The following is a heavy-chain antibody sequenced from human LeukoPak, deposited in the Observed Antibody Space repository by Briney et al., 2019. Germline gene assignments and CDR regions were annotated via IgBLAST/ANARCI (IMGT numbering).Heavy chain of an antibody. V-gene: IGHV3-74*01. Sequence: GGPLRLSCAASGFSFSSSCMHWVRQVPGKGLVWVARINIDGSIATYADSAKGRFTISRDNAKNTLYMQMNSLRAEDTALYYCVRDASTTNWPSYFDYWGQGTLVTV. D-gene: IGHD2-2*01. CDR2: INIDGSIA. J-gene: IGHJ4*02. CDR1: GFSFSSSC. CDR3: VRDASTTNWPSYFDY.